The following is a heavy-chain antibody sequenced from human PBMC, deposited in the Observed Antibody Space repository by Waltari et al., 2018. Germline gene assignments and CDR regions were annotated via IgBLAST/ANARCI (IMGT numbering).Heavy chain of an antibody. V-gene: IGHV1-18*01. CDR1: GYTFSNYG. D-gene: IGHD3-10*01. CDR3: VTALGDRSSASRPFDV. Sequence: QVQLVQSGAEVRKPGASVKVSCTASGYTFSNYGIAWVRQAPGQGREWMGWIRGYNGDTKYAREFEGRLTVTTNTSTNTAFMELSSLTSDDTAVYYCVTALGDRSSASRPFDVWGLGTLITVSS. J-gene: IGHJ3*01. CDR2: IRGYNGDT.